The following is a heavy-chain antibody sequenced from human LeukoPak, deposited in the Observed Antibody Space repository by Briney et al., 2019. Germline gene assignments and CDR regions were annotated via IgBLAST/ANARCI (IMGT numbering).Heavy chain of an antibody. D-gene: IGHD2-15*01. CDR1: RFTVSSNY. J-gene: IGHJ3*02. CDR2: SYSGGST. Sequence: PGGPLRLSCAASRFTVSSNYMSWVRQAPGKGLEWVSVSYSGGSTYYADSVKGRFTISRDNSKNTLYLQMNSLRAEDTAVYYCAGGYCSGGSCIDAFDIWGQGTMVTVSS. CDR3: AGGYCSGGSCIDAFDI. V-gene: IGHV3-66*01.